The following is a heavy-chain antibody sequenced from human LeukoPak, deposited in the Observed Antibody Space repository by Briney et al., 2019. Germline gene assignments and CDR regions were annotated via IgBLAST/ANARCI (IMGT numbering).Heavy chain of an antibody. D-gene: IGHD6-19*01. J-gene: IGHJ4*02. CDR3: ARDLGWLAAGIAVAGTRDY. V-gene: IGHV1-46*01. CDR1: GYTFTSYY. CDR2: INPSGGST. Sequence: ASVKVSCKASGYTFTSYYMHWVRQAPGQGLEWMGIINPSGGSTSYAQKFQGRVTMTRDTSTSTVCMELSSLRSEDTAVYYCARDLGWLAAGIAVAGTRDYWGQGTLVTVSS.